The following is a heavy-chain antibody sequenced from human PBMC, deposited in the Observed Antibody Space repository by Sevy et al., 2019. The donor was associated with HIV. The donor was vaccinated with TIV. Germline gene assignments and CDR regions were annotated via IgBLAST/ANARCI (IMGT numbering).Heavy chain of an antibody. CDR2: IKSKTDGGTT. V-gene: IGHV3-15*01. Sequence: GESLKISCAAFGFTFTNAWMSWVRQAPGKGLEWVGRIKSKTDGGTTDYAAPVKGRFTISRDDSKNTLYLYMTSLKTEDTAVYYCTLEGLYCSGGSCYSEGFDSWGQGTLVTVSS. CDR3: TLEGLYCSGGSCYSEGFDS. J-gene: IGHJ4*02. CDR1: GFTFTNAW. D-gene: IGHD2-15*01.